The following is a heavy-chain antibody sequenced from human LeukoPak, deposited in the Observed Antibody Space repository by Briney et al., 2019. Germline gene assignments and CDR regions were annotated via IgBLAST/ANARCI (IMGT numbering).Heavy chain of an antibody. J-gene: IGHJ4*02. D-gene: IGHD3-10*01. V-gene: IGHV4-4*07. CDR1: GGSISSYY. CDR3: ARDALYYYGSGSLPAD. CDR2: IYTSGST. Sequence: PSETLSLTCTVSGGSISSYYWSWIRQPAGKGLEWIGRIYTSGSTNYNPSLKSRATMSVDTSKNQFSLKLSSVTAADTAVYYCARDALYYYGSGSLPADWGQGTLVTVSS.